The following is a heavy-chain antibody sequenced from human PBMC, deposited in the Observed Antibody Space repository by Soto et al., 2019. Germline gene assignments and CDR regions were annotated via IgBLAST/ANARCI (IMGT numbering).Heavy chain of an antibody. V-gene: IGHV1-69*13. CDR1: GGTFSSYA. D-gene: IGHD5-18*01. CDR2: IIPIFGTA. CDR3: ARGGLIQLWPPRDY. J-gene: IGHJ4*02. Sequence: ASVKVSCKASGGTFSSYAISWVRQAPGQGLEWMGGIIPIFGTANYAQKFQGRVTITADESTSTAYMELSSLRSEDTAVYYCARGGLIQLWPPRDYWGQGTLVTVSS.